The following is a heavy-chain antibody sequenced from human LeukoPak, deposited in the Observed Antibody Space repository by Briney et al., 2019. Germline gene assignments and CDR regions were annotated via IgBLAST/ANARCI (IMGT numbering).Heavy chain of an antibody. J-gene: IGHJ4*02. Sequence: ASVKVSCKASGYTFTSYYMHWVRQAPGQGLEWMGIINPSGGSTSYAQKFQGRVTMTRDASTSTVYMELSSLRSEDTAVYYCARDSQTAISDYWGQGTLVTVSS. CDR1: GYTFTSYY. D-gene: IGHD2-21*02. CDR3: ARDSQTAISDY. V-gene: IGHV1-46*01. CDR2: INPSGGST.